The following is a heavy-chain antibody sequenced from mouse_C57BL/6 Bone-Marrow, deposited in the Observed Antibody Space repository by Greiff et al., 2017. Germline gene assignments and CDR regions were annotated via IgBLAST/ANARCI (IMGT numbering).Heavy chain of an antibody. CDR2: IDPANGNT. V-gene: IGHV14-3*01. CDR3: ASYNGSSYYYAMEY. Sequence: VQLQQSVAELVRPGASVKLSCTASGFNIKNTYMHWVKQRPEQGLEWIGRIDPANGNTKYAPKFQGKDSITADTASNTAYLQLSSLTSEDTAIYYCASYNGSSYYYAMEYWGQGTSVTVSS. D-gene: IGHD1-1*01. J-gene: IGHJ4*01. CDR1: GFNIKNTY.